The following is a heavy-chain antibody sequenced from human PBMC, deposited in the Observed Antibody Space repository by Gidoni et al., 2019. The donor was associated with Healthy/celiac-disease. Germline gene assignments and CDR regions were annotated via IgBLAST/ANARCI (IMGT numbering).Heavy chain of an antibody. CDR3: ARVVVLRYFDWLLSDGFDY. CDR1: GGPFSSYA. Sequence: QVQLVKSGAEVKKPGSSVKVSCKASGGPFSSYAIRWVRQAPVQGLEWRGGIIPIFGTANYAQKFQGRVTITADESTSTAYMELSSLRSEDTAVYYCARVVVLRYFDWLLSDGFDYWGQGTLVTVSS. D-gene: IGHD3-9*01. V-gene: IGHV1-69*01. CDR2: IIPIFGTA. J-gene: IGHJ4*02.